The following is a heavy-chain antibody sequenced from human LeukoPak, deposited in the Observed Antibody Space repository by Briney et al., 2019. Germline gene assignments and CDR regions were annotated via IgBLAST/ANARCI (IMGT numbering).Heavy chain of an antibody. V-gene: IGHV2-5*02. CDR3: APTSVAGTARGWFDP. CDR1: GFSLSTSGVG. Sequence: GSGPTLVNPTQTLTLTCTFSGFSLSTSGVGVGWIRQPPGKALEWLALIYWDDDKRYSPSLKSRLTITKDTSKNQVVLTMTNMDPVDTATYYCAPTSVAGTARGWFDPWGQGTLVTVSS. CDR2: IYWDDDK. J-gene: IGHJ5*02. D-gene: IGHD6-19*01.